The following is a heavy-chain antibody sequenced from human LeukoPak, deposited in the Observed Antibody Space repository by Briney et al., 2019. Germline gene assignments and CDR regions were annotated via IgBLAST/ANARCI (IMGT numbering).Heavy chain of an antibody. CDR2: ISSSSSYI. Sequence: GGSLRLSCAASGFTFSSYTMNWVRQAPGKGLEWVSSISSSSSYIYYADSVKGRFTISRDNAKNSLYLQMNSLRAEDTAVYYCAREDDGYYGNDYWGQGTLVTVSS. V-gene: IGHV3-21*01. J-gene: IGHJ4*02. D-gene: IGHD3-3*01. CDR1: GFTFSSYT. CDR3: AREDDGYYGNDY.